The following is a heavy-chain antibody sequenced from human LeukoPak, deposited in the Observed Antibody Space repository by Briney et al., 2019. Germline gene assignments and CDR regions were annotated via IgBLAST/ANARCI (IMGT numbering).Heavy chain of an antibody. Sequence: SVKVSCKASGGTFSSYAISWVRQAPGQGLEWMGGIIPIFGTANYAQKFQGRVTITADESTSTAYMELSSLRSEDTAVYYCAREGGLEYYGSVSSSISMGYWGPGTLVTVSS. J-gene: IGHJ4*02. V-gene: IGHV1-69*01. CDR3: AREGGLEYYGSVSSSISMGY. CDR2: IIPIFGTA. CDR1: GGTFSSYA. D-gene: IGHD3-10*01.